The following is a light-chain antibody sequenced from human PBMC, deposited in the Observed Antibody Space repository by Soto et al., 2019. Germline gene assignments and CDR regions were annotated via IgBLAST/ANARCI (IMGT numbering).Light chain of an antibody. Sequence: DIQMTQSPSSLSASVGDRVTITCRASQGISNYLAWYQQKPGKVPKLLIYAASTLQSGVPSRFSGSGSGTDFTFTISSLQPEDVATYYCQKYNRARPLSFGGGTKVEIK. V-gene: IGKV1-27*01. CDR3: QKYNRARPLS. J-gene: IGKJ4*01. CDR1: QGISNY. CDR2: AAS.